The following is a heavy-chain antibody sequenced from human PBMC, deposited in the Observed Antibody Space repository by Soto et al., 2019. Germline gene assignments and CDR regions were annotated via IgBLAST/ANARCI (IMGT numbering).Heavy chain of an antibody. Sequence: GASVKVSCKASGYLFTDYGIAWVRQAPGQGLEWMGWINVFNGDPRYAPNLQGRVTMTKGTSTNTASMELRSLRSDDTAVYFCVRVRRGQMDYWGQGSLVTVSS. V-gene: IGHV1-18*01. CDR2: INVFNGDP. CDR1: GYLFTDYG. D-gene: IGHD3-10*01. CDR3: VRVRRGQMDY. J-gene: IGHJ4*02.